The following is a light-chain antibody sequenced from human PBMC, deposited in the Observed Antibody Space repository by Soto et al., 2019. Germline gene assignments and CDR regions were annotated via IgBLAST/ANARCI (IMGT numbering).Light chain of an antibody. V-gene: IGLV2-11*01. CDR3: CSYAGSYTVI. CDR2: DVT. Sequence: QSALTQPRSVSGSPGQSVTISCTGTSSDVRRFNYVSWYQQNPGKAPKIIIYDVTRRLSGVPDRFFGSKSGNTAYLTISGLQAEDEAEYFCCSYAGSYTVIFGGGTKLTVL. J-gene: IGLJ2*01. CDR1: SSDVRRFNY.